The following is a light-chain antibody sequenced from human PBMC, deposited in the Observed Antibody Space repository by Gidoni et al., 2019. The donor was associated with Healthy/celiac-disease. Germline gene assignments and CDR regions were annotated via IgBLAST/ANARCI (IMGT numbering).Light chain of an antibody. Sequence: SYVLTQPPSVSVAPGQTARSTCGGNNIGSKSVHWYQQKPGQAPVLVVYDDSDRPSGIPERFSGSNSGNTATLTSSRVEAGDEADYYCQVWDSSSDHVVFGGGTKLTVL. CDR1: NIGSKS. J-gene: IGLJ2*01. V-gene: IGLV3-21*02. CDR2: DDS. CDR3: QVWDSSSDHVV.